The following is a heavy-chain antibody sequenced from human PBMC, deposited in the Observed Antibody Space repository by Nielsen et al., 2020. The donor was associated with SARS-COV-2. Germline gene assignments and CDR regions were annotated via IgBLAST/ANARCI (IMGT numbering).Heavy chain of an antibody. D-gene: IGHD1-20*01. V-gene: IGHV4-61*05. J-gene: IGHJ6*02. CDR1: GGSISSSSYY. Sequence: SETLSLTCTVSGGSISSSSYYWGWIRQPPGKGLEWIGYIYYSGSTNYNPSLKSRVTISVDTSKNQFSLKLSSVTAADTAVYYCASPLTGTTSYYYYGMDVWGQGTTVTVSS. CDR3: ASPLTGTTSYYYYGMDV. CDR2: IYYSGST.